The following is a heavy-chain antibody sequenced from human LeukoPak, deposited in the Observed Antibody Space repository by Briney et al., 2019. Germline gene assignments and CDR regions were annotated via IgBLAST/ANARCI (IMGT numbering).Heavy chain of an antibody. D-gene: IGHD3-3*01. V-gene: IGHV5-51*01. CDR1: GYSFTSYW. Sequence: GESLKISCKGSGYSFTSYWIGWVRQMPGKGLEWMGIIYPGDSDTRYSPSFQGQVTISADKSISTAYLQWSSLKASDTAMYYCARQGRRDYDFWSGHISGGGYFDYWGQGTLVTVSS. J-gene: IGHJ4*02. CDR2: IYPGDSDT. CDR3: ARQGRRDYDFWSGHISGGGYFDY.